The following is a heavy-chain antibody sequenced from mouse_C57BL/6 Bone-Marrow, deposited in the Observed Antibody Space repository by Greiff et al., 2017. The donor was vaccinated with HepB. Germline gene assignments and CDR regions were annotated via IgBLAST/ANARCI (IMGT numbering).Heavy chain of an antibody. Sequence: QVQLQQPGTELVKPGASVKLSCKASGYTFTSYWMHWVKQRPGQGLEWIGNINPSNGGTNYNEKFKSKATLTVDKSSSTAYMQLSSLTYEDSAVYYCARSPDGYYPYYAMDYWGQGTSVTVSS. J-gene: IGHJ4*01. V-gene: IGHV1-53*01. CDR1: GYTFTSYW. CDR2: INPSNGGT. CDR3: ARSPDGYYPYYAMDY. D-gene: IGHD2-3*01.